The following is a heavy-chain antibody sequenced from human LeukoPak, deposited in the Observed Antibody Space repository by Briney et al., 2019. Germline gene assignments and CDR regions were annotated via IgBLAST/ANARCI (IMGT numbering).Heavy chain of an antibody. J-gene: IGHJ4*02. CDR2: ISWNSGSI. D-gene: IGHD6-19*01. V-gene: IGHV3-9*01. CDR1: GFTFSDHF. Sequence: PPGGSLRLSCAASGFTFSDHFIYWVRQAPGKGLEWVSCISWNSGSIGYADSVKGRFTISRDNAKNSLYLQMNSLRAEDTALYYCAKDGSVAGGIFDYWGQGTLVTVSS. CDR3: AKDGSVAGGIFDY.